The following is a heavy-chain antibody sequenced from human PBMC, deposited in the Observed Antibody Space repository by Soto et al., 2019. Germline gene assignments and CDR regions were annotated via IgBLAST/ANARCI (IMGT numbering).Heavy chain of an antibody. CDR1: GGSFSGYY. CDR3: ARARGGHIVLMVYATKARWFDP. CDR2: INHSGST. D-gene: IGHD2-8*01. Sequence: QVQLQQWGAGLLKPSETLSLTCAVYGGSFSGYYWSWIRQPPGKGLEWIGEINHSGSTNYNPSLKSRVTISVDTSKNQFALKLRSVTAADTAVYYCARARGGHIVLMVYATKARWFDPWGQGTLVTVSS. J-gene: IGHJ5*02. V-gene: IGHV4-34*01.